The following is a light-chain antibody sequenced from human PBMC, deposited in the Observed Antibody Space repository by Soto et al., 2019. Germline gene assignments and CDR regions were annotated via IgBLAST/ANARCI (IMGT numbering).Light chain of an antibody. CDR1: QSVRSS. Sequence: EIVMTQSPGTLSVSPGERATPFCRASQSVRSSLAWYQQKPGQAPRLFIYDASTRATGIPARFSGSGSGTEFTLTISSLQPDDFAVYYCQQYGSSGTFGQGTK. CDR3: QQYGSSGT. J-gene: IGKJ1*01. V-gene: IGKV3-15*01. CDR2: DAS.